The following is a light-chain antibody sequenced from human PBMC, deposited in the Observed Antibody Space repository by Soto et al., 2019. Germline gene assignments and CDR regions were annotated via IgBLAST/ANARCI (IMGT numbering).Light chain of an antibody. J-gene: IGLJ3*02. Sequence: QSALTQPASVSGSPGQSIPISCTGPSRDVGSYNLVSWYQQHPGKAPKLMIYEGSKRPSGVSNRFSGSKSGNTASLTISGLQAEDEADYYCCSYAGSSTFEFGGGTQLTVL. CDR3: CSYAGSSTFE. CDR1: SRDVGSYNL. CDR2: EGS. V-gene: IGLV2-23*03.